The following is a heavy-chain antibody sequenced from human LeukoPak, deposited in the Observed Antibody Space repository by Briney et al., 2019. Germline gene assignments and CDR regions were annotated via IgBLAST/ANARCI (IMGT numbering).Heavy chain of an antibody. Sequence: GASVKVSCKASGYTFTGYYMHWVRQAPGQGLEWMGWINPNSGGTNYAQKFQGRVTMTRDTSISTAYMELSRLRSDDTAVYYCARGDYSNPDGVAGTYYYYYMDVWGKGTTVTVSS. V-gene: IGHV1-2*02. CDR2: INPNSGGT. CDR3: ARGDYSNPDGVAGTYYYYYMDV. CDR1: GYTFTGYY. J-gene: IGHJ6*03. D-gene: IGHD4-11*01.